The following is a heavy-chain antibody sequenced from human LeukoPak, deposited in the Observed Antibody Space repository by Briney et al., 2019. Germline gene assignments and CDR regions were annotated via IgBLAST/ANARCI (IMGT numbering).Heavy chain of an antibody. CDR3: AKDGIAAADTGYFDY. CDR1: GFTFSSYG. J-gene: IGHJ4*02. D-gene: IGHD6-13*01. V-gene: IGHV3-23*01. CDR2: ISDSGGST. Sequence: GRSLRLSCAASGFTFSSYGMHWVRQAPGKGLEWVSGISDSGGSTYYADSVKGRFTISRDNSKSTLYLQINSLRVEDTAIYYCAKDGIAAADTGYFDYWGQGTLVTVSS.